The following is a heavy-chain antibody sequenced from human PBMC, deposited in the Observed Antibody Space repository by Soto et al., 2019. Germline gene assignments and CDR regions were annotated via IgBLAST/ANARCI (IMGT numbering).Heavy chain of an antibody. CDR1: GFTFSDYY. J-gene: IGHJ5*02. CDR3: ARYYYGSGRFDP. CDR2: ISSSRSYT. D-gene: IGHD3-10*01. Sequence: PGGSLRLSCAASGFTFSDYYMSWIRQAPGKGLEWVSYISSSRSYTNYADSVKGRFTISRDNAKNSLYLQMNSLRAEDTAVYYCARYYYGSGRFDPWGQGTLVTVSS. V-gene: IGHV3-11*06.